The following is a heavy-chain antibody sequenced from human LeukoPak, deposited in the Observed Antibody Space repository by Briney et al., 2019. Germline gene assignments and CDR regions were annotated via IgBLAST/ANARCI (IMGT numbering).Heavy chain of an antibody. CDR3: ARGGALVPPSFDP. CDR2: IYYSGST. D-gene: IGHD1-26*01. CDR1: GGSISSYY. J-gene: IGHJ5*02. Sequence: SETLPLTCTVSGGSISSYYWSWIRQPPGKGLEWIGYIYYSGSTNYNPSLKSRVTISVDTSKNQFSLKLSSVTAADTAVYYRARGGALVPPSFDPWGQGTLVTVSS. V-gene: IGHV4-59*01.